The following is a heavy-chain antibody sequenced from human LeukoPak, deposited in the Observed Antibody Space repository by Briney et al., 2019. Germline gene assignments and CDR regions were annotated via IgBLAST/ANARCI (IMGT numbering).Heavy chain of an antibody. D-gene: IGHD6-19*01. J-gene: IGHJ1*01. CDR2: IYYSGST. V-gene: IGHV4-59*01. Sequence: SETLSLTCTVSGGSISSFYWSWIRQPPGKGLEWIGYIYYSGSTNYNPSLKSRVTISVDTSKNQFSLKLSSVTAADTAVYYCARGGWYPESFQHWGQGALVTVSS. CDR1: GGSISSFY. CDR3: ARGGWYPESFQH.